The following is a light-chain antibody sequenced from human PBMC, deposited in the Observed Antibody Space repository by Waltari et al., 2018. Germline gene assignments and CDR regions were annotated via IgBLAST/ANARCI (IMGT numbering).Light chain of an antibody. CDR1: SSDVGGHNH. CDR3: NSYTSSTTWV. CDR2: DVS. Sequence: QSALTQPASVSGPPRQSITIACTGTSSDVGGHNHVSWYQQHPGQAPKLLIYDVSKWPSGVSDRFSGSKSGNTASLTISGLQADDEADYYCNSYTSSTTWVFGGGTRVTVL. V-gene: IGLV2-14*03. J-gene: IGLJ3*02.